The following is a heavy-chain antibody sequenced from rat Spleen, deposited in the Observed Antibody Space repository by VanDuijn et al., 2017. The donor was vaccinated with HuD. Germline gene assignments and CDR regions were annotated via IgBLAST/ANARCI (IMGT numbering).Heavy chain of an antibody. Sequence: EVQLVESGGGLVQPGRSLKLSCAASGFTFSDYYMAWVRQAPTKGLEWVASISTGGGNTYYRDSVKGRFTISRDNAKGTLYLHMDSLRSEDTATYYCTRLYTTDYYWYFDFWGPGTMVTVSS. CDR3: TRLYTTDYYWYFDF. J-gene: IGHJ1*01. CDR2: ISTGGGNT. CDR1: GFTFSDYY. V-gene: IGHV5-25*01. D-gene: IGHD1-6*01.